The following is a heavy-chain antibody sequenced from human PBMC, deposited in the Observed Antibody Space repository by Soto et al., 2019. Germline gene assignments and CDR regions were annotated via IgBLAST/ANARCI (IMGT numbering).Heavy chain of an antibody. CDR3: ARVGDFWSGYYTGNLDP. CDR2: IYHSGST. D-gene: IGHD3-3*01. V-gene: IGHV4-38-2*01. J-gene: IGHJ5*02. CDR1: GYSISSGYY. Sequence: SETLSLTCAVSGYSISSGYYWGWIRQPPGKGLEWIGSIYHSGSTYYNPSLKSRVTISVDTSKNQFSLKLSSVTAADTAVYYCARVGDFWSGYYTGNLDPSGPVTLVTVSS.